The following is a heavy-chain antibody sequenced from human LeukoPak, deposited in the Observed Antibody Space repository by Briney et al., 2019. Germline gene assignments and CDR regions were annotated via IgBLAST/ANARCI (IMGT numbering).Heavy chain of an antibody. CDR3: ARDVGLENYFDY. D-gene: IGHD1-26*01. Sequence: PGGSLRLSCAASGFTFSTYWMSWVRQAPGKGLEWVANIKQDGSEKYYVDSVKGRFTISRDNAKNSLYLQMSSLRAEDTAVYYCARDVGLENYFDYWGQGTLVTVSS. CDR2: IKQDGSEK. V-gene: IGHV3-7*01. CDR1: GFTFSTYW. J-gene: IGHJ4*02.